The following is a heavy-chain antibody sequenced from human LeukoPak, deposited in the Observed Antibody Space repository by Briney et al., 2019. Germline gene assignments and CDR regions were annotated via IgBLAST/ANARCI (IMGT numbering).Heavy chain of an antibody. CDR3: AKDRSIAVAGIIDC. J-gene: IGHJ4*02. V-gene: IGHV3-74*01. D-gene: IGHD6-19*01. Sequence: GGSLRLSCAASGFTFSSYWMHWVRQAPGKGLVWVSRINSDGSSTSYADSVKGRFTISRDNAKNTLYLQMNSLRAEDTAVYYCAKDRSIAVAGIIDCWGQGTLVTVSS. CDR2: INSDGSST. CDR1: GFTFSSYW.